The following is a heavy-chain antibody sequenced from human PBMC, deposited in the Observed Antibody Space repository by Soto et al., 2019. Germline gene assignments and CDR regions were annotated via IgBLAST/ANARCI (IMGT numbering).Heavy chain of an antibody. Sequence: QVQLVQSGAEVKKPGASVKVSCEASGGTFNTYTINWVRQAPGRGLEWVGQIVPMYDSVNYEEHFQGRVTITADKATKTSDMELTSVRSEDTALYFCASWRSYSGSYGFDYWGQGTLVTVSS. CDR2: IVPMYDSV. CDR1: GGTFNTYT. D-gene: IGHD1-26*01. J-gene: IGHJ4*02. CDR3: ASWRSYSGSYGFDY. V-gene: IGHV1-69*06.